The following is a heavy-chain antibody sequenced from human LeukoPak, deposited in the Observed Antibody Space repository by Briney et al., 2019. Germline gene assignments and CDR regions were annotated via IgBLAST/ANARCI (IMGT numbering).Heavy chain of an antibody. V-gene: IGHV3-48*03. J-gene: IGHJ3*02. Sequence: PGGSLRLSCEASGFTFSSYEMNWFRQAPGKGLEWVSYVSKSGGTMKNADSVKGRFTVSRDNAKNSLYLQMNSLTAEDTAVYYRATAVIRGRGTMVTVSS. CDR3: ATAVI. CDR1: GFTFSSYE. CDR2: VSKSGGTM.